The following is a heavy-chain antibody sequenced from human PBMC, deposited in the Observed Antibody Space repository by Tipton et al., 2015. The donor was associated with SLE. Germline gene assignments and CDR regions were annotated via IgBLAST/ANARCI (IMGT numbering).Heavy chain of an antibody. CDR2: ISSSGGGT. CDR1: GFTFKTFA. Sequence: SLRLSCAASGFTFKTFAMSWVRQSPGKGLGWVAGISSSGGGTYYADSVKGRFTISRDNSQNMLYLQMNSLKAEDTAVYYCAKDRAITMVVVIKSFDTWGQGTQVTVPS. V-gene: IGHV3-23*01. J-gene: IGHJ4*02. CDR3: AKDRAITMVVVIKSFDT. D-gene: IGHD3-22*01.